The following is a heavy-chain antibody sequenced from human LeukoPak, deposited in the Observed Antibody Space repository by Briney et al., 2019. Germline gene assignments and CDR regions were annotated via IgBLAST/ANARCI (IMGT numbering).Heavy chain of an antibody. V-gene: IGHV4-39*07. CDR3: ARADYGDSDDAFDI. Sequence: RSSETLSLTCTVSGGSISSSSYYWGWIRQPPGKGLEWIGSIYYSGSTYYNPSLKSRVTISVDTSKNQFSLKLSSVTAADTAVYYCARADYGDSDDAFDIWGQGTMVTVSS. D-gene: IGHD4-17*01. J-gene: IGHJ3*02. CDR2: IYYSGST. CDR1: GGSISSSSYY.